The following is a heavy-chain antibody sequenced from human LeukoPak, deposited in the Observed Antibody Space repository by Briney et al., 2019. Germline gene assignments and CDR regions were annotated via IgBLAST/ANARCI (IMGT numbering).Heavy chain of an antibody. CDR1: GYTFTSYY. V-gene: IGHV1-46*01. D-gene: IGHD3-10*01. Sequence: ASVKVSCKASGYTFTSYYMHWVRLAPGQGLEWMGIINPSGGSTSYAQKFQGRVTMTRDTSTSTVYMELSSLRSEDTAVYYCARASGSRTYFDYWGQGTLVTVSS. CDR3: ARASGSRTYFDY. CDR2: INPSGGST. J-gene: IGHJ4*02.